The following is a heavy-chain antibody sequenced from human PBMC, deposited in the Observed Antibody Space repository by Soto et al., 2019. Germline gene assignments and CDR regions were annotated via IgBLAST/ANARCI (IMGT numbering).Heavy chain of an antibody. J-gene: IGHJ3*02. CDR2: IHYSGST. V-gene: IGHV4-59*08. Sequence: SETLSLTCTVSGDSISSYYWSWIRQPPGKGLEWIGYIHYSGSTNYNPSLKSRVTISVDTSKNQFSLKLSSVTAADTAVYYCARAGEYYDSSGVDAFDIWGQGTMVTVSS. CDR3: ARAGEYYDSSGVDAFDI. D-gene: IGHD3-22*01. CDR1: GDSISSYY.